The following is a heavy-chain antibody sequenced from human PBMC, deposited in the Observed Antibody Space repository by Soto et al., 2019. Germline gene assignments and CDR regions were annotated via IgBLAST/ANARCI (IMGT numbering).Heavy chain of an antibody. CDR2: ISYDGSNK. J-gene: IGHJ6*02. CDR3: AKVYGSGSYYYYYGMDV. D-gene: IGHD3-10*01. V-gene: IGHV3-30*18. Sequence: SLRLSCAASGFTFSSYGMHWVRQAPGKGLEWVAVISYDGSNKYYADSVKGRFTISRDNSKNTLYLQMNSLRAEDAAVYYCAKVYGSGSYYYYYGMDVWGQGTTVTVAS. CDR1: GFTFSSYG.